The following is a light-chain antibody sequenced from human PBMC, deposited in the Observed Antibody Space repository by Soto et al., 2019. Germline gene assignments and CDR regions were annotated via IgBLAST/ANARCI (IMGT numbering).Light chain of an antibody. CDR2: DVS. CDR1: QGVTTS. V-gene: IGKV3-15*01. J-gene: IGKJ5*01. CDR3: QQYDNWPFS. Sequence: EIVMTQSPSTLSVSACERATLSCRAGQGVTTSFAWYQQKSGQSPRLLIYDVSVRATGVPARFSATGSETDFTLTISGLQSEDSVVYFCQQYDNWPFSFGQGTSLDIK.